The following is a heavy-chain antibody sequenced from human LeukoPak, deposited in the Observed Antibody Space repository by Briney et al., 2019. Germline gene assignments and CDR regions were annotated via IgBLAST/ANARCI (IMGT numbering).Heavy chain of an antibody. CDR2: IIPIFGTA. J-gene: IGHJ4*02. D-gene: IGHD5-18*01. V-gene: IGHV1-69*01. CDR3: AKDTAIGDFDY. CDR1: GGTFSSYA. Sequence: GASVKVSCKASGGTFSSYAISWVRQAPGQGLEWMGGIIPIFGTANYAQKFQGRVTITADESTSTAYMELSSLRSEDTAVYYCAKDTAIGDFDYWGQGTLVTVSS.